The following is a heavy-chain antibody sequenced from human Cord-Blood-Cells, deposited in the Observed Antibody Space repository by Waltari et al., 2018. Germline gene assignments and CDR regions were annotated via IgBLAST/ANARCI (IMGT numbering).Heavy chain of an antibody. CDR3: ATWRGYSYGNDAFDI. D-gene: IGHD5-18*01. V-gene: IGHV1-24*01. Sequence: QVQRVQSGAEVKKPGASLKVSCKVSGYTLTELSIPWVHPAPGKGLEWMGGFDPEDGETIYAQKFQGRVTMTEDTSTDTAYMELSSLRSEDTAVYYCATWRGYSYGNDAFDIWGQGTMVTVSS. CDR2: FDPEDGET. CDR1: GYTLTELS. J-gene: IGHJ3*02.